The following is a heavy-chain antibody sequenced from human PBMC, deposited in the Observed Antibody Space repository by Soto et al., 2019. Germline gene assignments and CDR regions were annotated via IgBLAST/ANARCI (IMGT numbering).Heavy chain of an antibody. Sequence: ASVKVSCKASGYTFTSYGISWVRQAPGQGLEWMGWISAYNGNTNYAQKLQGRVTITTDMSTSTAYMELSSLRSEDTAVYYCAADRTYCGGDCYVDWGQGTLVTVSS. V-gene: IGHV1-18*01. CDR2: ISAYNGNT. CDR1: GYTFTSYG. CDR3: AADRTYCGGDCYVD. D-gene: IGHD2-21*02. J-gene: IGHJ4*02.